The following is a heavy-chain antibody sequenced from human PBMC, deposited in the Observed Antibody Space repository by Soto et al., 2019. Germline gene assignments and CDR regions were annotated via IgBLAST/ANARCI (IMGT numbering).Heavy chain of an antibody. D-gene: IGHD3-3*01. CDR3: ARARFDSWSHIYYGLDV. CDR1: GGSFSGYS. J-gene: IGHJ6*02. Sequence: SETLSLTCAVYGGSFSGYSSTWLRQPPGKGLEWIGEINHSGTTDYNPALKSRVTMSVDTSKNQFSLRVTSVTAADTAVYYCARARFDSWSHIYYGLDVWGQGTTVTVYS. V-gene: IGHV4-34*01. CDR2: INHSGTT.